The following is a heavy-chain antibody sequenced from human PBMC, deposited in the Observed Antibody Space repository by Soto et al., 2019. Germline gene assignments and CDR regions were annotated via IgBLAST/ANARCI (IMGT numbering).Heavy chain of an antibody. CDR1: GFTFSSYG. CDR3: AHEQQLVFQH. V-gene: IGHV3-33*06. CDR2: IWYDGSNI. J-gene: IGHJ1*01. D-gene: IGHD6-13*01. Sequence: QVQLVESGGGVVQPGRSLRLSCAASGFTFSSYGMHWVRQAPGKGLEWVAVIWYDGSNIYYADSVKGRFTISRDNSKNTLYLQMNSLRAEDTAVYYCAHEQQLVFQHWGQGTLVTVSS.